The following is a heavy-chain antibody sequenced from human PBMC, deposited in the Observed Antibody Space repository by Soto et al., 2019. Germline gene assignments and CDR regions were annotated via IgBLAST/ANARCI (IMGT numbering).Heavy chain of an antibody. V-gene: IGHV1-18*01. Sequence: ASVKVSCKAPGYTFTSYGISWVRQAPGQGLEWMGWISAYNGNTNYAQKLQGRVTMTTDTSTSTAYMELRSLRSDDTAVYYCAYGSDTTRDDNWFDPWGQGTLVTVSS. CDR1: GYTFTSYG. J-gene: IGHJ5*02. D-gene: IGHD2-15*01. CDR2: ISAYNGNT. CDR3: AYGSDTTRDDNWFDP.